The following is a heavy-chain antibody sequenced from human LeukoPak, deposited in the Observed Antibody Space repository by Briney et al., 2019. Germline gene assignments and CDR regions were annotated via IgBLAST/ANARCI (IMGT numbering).Heavy chain of an antibody. CDR1: GGSVSSGSYY. D-gene: IGHD5-24*01. CDR3: ARRDQAIDY. J-gene: IGHJ4*02. V-gene: IGHV4-39*01. Sequence: PSETLSLTCTVSGGSVSSGSYYWGWIRQPPGKGLEWIGSIYYSGTTYYNPSLASRVTIFVDTSKNQFSLRLSSVTAADTAVYYCARRDQAIDYWGQGTLVTVSS. CDR2: IYYSGTT.